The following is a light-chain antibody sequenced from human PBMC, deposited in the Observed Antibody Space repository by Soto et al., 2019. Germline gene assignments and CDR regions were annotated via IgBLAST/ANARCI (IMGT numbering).Light chain of an antibody. CDR3: QQHRT. Sequence: EIVLTQSPGTLSLSPGERATLSCRASQSVSSSYLAWYQQKPGQAPRLLIYGASSRATGIPDRFSGSGSGTDFTLTISRLEAEDFAVYYCQQHRTFGQGTKVEIK. CDR1: QSVSSSY. J-gene: IGKJ1*01. CDR2: GAS. V-gene: IGKV3-20*01.